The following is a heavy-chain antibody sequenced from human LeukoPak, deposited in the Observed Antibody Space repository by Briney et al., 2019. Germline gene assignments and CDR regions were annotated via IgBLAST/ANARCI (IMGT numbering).Heavy chain of an antibody. V-gene: IGHV3-21*01. D-gene: IGHD3-22*01. CDR1: GFTFSSYS. CDR3: ARHYYYDSSGYYNPFDY. Sequence: HPGGSLRLSCAASGFTFSSYSMNWVRQAPGKGLGWVSSISSSSSYIYYADSVKGRFTISRDNAKNSLYLQMNSLRAEDTAVYYCARHYYYDSSGYYNPFDYWGQGTLVTVSS. CDR2: ISSSSSYI. J-gene: IGHJ4*02.